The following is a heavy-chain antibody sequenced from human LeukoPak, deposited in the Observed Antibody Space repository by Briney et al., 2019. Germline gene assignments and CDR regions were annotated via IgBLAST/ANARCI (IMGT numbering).Heavy chain of an antibody. D-gene: IGHD6-19*01. CDR3: AKVLRQWLVRWYFDL. J-gene: IGHJ2*01. Sequence: GGSLRLSCAASGFTFSSYGMHWVRQAPDKGLEWVAVISYDGSNKYYADSVKGRFTISRDNSKNTLYLQMNSLRAEDTAVYYCAKVLRQWLVRWYFDLWGRGTLVTVSS. CDR1: GFTFSSYG. CDR2: ISYDGSNK. V-gene: IGHV3-30*18.